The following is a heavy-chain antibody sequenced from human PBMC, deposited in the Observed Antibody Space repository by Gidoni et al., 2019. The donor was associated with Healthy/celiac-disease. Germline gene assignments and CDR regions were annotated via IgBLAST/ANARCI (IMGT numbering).Heavy chain of an antibody. CDR2: IIPIFGTA. Sequence: QVQLVQSGAEVKKPGSSVKVSCKASGGTFSSYAISWVRQAPGQGLEWMGGIIPIFGTANYAQKFQGRVTITADKSTSTAYMELSSLRSEDTAVYYCARDQRSYEPHTHYYYYYMDVWGKGTTVTVSS. D-gene: IGHD3-3*01. V-gene: IGHV1-69*06. CDR3: ARDQRSYEPHTHYYYYYMDV. J-gene: IGHJ6*03. CDR1: GGTFSSYA.